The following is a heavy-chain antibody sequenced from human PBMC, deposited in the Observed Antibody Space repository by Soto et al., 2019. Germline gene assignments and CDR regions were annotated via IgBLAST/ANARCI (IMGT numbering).Heavy chain of an antibody. CDR3: AHRVLRTVFGLVTTTAIYFDF. Sequence: QITLNESGPTQVKPRQTLTLTCTFSGFSLTTSGVGVGWIRQSPGKAPEWLALIYWDDDKRYSPSLKRRLTSTKDTSKNPVVLTMADLDSADTATYYCAHRVLRTVFGLVTTTAIYFDFWGQGTPVAVSS. V-gene: IGHV2-5*02. J-gene: IGHJ4*02. CDR1: GFSLTTSGVG. CDR2: IYWDDDK. D-gene: IGHD3-3*01.